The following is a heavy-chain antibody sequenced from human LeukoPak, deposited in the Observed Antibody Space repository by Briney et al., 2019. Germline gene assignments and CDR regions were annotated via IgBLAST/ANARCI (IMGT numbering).Heavy chain of an antibody. J-gene: IGHJ4*02. CDR3: ARRSGSESADY. CDR1: GYTFTGYY. CDR2: INPNSGGT. D-gene: IGHD3-10*01. V-gene: IGHV1-2*02. Sequence: GASVKVSCKASGYTFTGYYMHWVRQAPGQGLEWMGWINPNSGGTSYAQKFQGRVTMTRDTSISTAYMELSRLRSDDTAVYHCARRSGSESADYWGQGTLVTVSS.